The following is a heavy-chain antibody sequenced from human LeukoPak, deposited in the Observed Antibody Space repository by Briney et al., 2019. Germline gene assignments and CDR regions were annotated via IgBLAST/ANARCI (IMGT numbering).Heavy chain of an antibody. Sequence: PGGSLRLSCAASGFTFSSYGMHWVRQAPGKGLEWVAVISYDGSNKYYADSVKGRFTISRDNSKNTLYLQMNSLRAEDTAVYYCAKGQGLLWFGELPLVPDIWGQGTMVTVSS. CDR2: ISYDGSNK. J-gene: IGHJ3*02. V-gene: IGHV3-30*18. CDR3: AKGQGLLWFGELPLVPDI. CDR1: GFTFSSYG. D-gene: IGHD3-10*01.